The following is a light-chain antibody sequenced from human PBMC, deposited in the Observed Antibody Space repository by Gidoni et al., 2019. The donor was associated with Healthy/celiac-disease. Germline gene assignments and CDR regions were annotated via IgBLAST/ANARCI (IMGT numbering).Light chain of an antibody. V-gene: IGKV4-1*01. J-gene: IGKJ1*01. Sequence: DIVLTPSPDSLALSLGETATINCTSSQSLSYSSDNKNFLAWYQQRPGQPPRLLVYWASTRKSGVPDRFSGSGSGTDFTLTISSLQAEDAAVYYCQQYFTTPPTFGQGTKVEV. CDR2: WAS. CDR1: QSLSYSSDNKNF. CDR3: QQYFTTPPT.